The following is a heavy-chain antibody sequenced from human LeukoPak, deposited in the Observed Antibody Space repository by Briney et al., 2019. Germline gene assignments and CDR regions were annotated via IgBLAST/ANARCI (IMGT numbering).Heavy chain of an antibody. CDR1: GGSISSGGYY. V-gene: IGHV4-31*03. CDR2: THYSGST. D-gene: IGHD6-13*01. J-gene: IGHJ4*02. Sequence: PSETLSLTCTVSGGSISSGGYYWNWIRQHPGKGLEWIGYTHYSGSTYYNPSLKSRLAISVDTSKNQFSLKLTSVTAADTAVYCCARSALTYRSSPGYWGQGTLVIVSS. CDR3: ARSALTYRSSPGY.